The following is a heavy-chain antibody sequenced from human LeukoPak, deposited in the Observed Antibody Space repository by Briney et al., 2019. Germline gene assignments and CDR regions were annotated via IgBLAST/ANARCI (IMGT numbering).Heavy chain of an antibody. CDR3: ARDLRTYSYDISGLSLFDY. CDR2: VSANNGNT. J-gene: IGHJ4*02. Sequence: ASVKVSCKGSDYTLTSYGISWVRQAPGQGLEWMGWVSANNGNTNYVQKLQGRVTMTTDTSTSTVYMELRSLRSDDTAMYYCARDLRTYSYDISGLSLFDYWGQGTLVTVSS. CDR1: DYTLTSYG. V-gene: IGHV1-18*01. D-gene: IGHD3-22*01.